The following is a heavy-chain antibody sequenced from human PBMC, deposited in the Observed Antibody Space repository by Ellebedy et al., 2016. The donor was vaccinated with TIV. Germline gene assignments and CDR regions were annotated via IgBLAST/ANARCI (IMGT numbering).Heavy chain of an antibody. V-gene: IGHV3-53*01. Sequence: GESLKISXAASGFTVSSNYMSWVRQAPGKGLEWVSVIYSGGSTYYADSVKGRFTISRDNSKNTLYLQMNSLRAEDTAVYYCARVGYCSSTSCYTRGYFDYWGQGTLVTVSS. CDR2: IYSGGST. CDR3: ARVGYCSSTSCYTRGYFDY. CDR1: GFTVSSNY. J-gene: IGHJ4*02. D-gene: IGHD2-2*02.